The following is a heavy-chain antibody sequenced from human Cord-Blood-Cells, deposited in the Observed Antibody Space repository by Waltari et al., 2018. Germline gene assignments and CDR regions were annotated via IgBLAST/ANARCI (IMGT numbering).Heavy chain of an antibody. D-gene: IGHD7-27*01. Sequence: VQPGRSLRLSCAASGFTFSSYAMHWVRQAPGKGLEWVAVISYDGSNKYYADSVKGRFTISRDNSKNTLYLQMNSLRAEDTAVYYCARDAPINWGFDYWGQGTLVTVSS. V-gene: IGHV3-30-3*01. CDR1: GFTFSSYA. J-gene: IGHJ4*02. CDR2: ISYDGSNK. CDR3: ARDAPINWGFDY.